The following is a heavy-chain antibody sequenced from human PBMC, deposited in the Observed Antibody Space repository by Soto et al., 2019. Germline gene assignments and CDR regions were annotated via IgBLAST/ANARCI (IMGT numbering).Heavy chain of an antibody. CDR2: IYYSGST. D-gene: IGHD2-15*01. J-gene: IGHJ4*02. CDR1: GGSTSSGGYC. V-gene: IGHV4-31*03. CDR3: ASAPPHCSGGSCYRYFDY. Sequence: SETLSLTCTVSGGSTSSGGYCWSWIRQHPGKGLEWIGYIYYSGSTYYNPSLKSRVTISVDTSKNQFSLKLSSVTAADTAVYYCASAPPHCSGGSCYRYFDYWGQGTLVTVSS.